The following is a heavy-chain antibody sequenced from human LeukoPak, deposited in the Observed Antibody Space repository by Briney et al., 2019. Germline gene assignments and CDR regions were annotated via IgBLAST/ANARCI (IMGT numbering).Heavy chain of an antibody. D-gene: IGHD3-3*01. Sequence: ASVKVSCKASGYTFTGYYMHWVRQAPGQGLEWMGWINPNRGGTNYAQKFQGRVTMTRDTSISTAYMELSRLRSDDTAVYYCARGITIFGVVISYWGQGTLVTVSS. CDR2: INPNRGGT. CDR1: GYTFTGYY. J-gene: IGHJ4*02. CDR3: ARGITIFGVVISY. V-gene: IGHV1-2*02.